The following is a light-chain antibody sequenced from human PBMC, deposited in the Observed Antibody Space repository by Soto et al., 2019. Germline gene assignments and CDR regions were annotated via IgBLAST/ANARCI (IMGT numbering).Light chain of an antibody. Sequence: QSVLTQPPSVSGSPGQSITISCTGTSRYVGHYDYFAWYQQHLGKATKLLIQWVTNRFSAVSNRFSGSNSANTDCLNISGLQAEDETDYYCSSYSTSSTYVFGPGPKLTVL. J-gene: IGLJ1*01. CDR1: SRYVGHYDY. CDR3: SSYSTSSTYV. CDR2: WVT. V-gene: IGLV2-14*01.